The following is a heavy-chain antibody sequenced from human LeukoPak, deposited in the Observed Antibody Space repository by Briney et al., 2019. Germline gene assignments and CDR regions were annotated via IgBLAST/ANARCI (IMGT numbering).Heavy chain of an antibody. J-gene: IGHJ4*02. D-gene: IGHD5-18*01. Sequence: GGSLRLSCAASGFTFSSYSMNWVRQAPGKGLEWVSSISSSSSYIYYAGSVKGRFTISRDNAKNSLYLQMNSLRAEDTAVYYCAFRGYSYGYLDYWGQGTLVTVSS. CDR3: AFRGYSYGYLDY. V-gene: IGHV3-21*01. CDR2: ISSSSSYI. CDR1: GFTFSSYS.